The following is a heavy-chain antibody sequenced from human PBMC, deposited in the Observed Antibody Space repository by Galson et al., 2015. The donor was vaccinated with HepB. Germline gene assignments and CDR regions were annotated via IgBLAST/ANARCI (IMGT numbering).Heavy chain of an antibody. CDR3: ARVVSLEYSSSSTFVDY. Sequence: SLRLSCAASGFTVSSNYMSWVRQAPGKGLEWVSVIYSGGSTYYADSVKGRFTISRDNSKNTLYLQMNSLRAEDTAVYYCARVVSLEYSSSSTFVDYWGQGTLVTVSS. V-gene: IGHV3-53*01. J-gene: IGHJ4*02. D-gene: IGHD6-6*01. CDR1: GFTVSSNY. CDR2: IYSGGST.